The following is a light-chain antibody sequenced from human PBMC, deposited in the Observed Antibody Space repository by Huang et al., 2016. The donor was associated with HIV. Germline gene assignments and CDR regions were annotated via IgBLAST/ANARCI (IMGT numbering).Light chain of an antibody. J-gene: IGKJ5*01. CDR3: QQAINFPIT. V-gene: IGKV1-12*01. Sequence: DIQMTQSPSSVSASVGDRVTITCRASQDIGTWLDWYQQKPGKAPKLLIYAETHLQSGVSSRFGGSASGTDFTLTITSLQPEDSAFYFCQQAINFPITFGQGTRLEIK. CDR2: AET. CDR1: QDIGTW.